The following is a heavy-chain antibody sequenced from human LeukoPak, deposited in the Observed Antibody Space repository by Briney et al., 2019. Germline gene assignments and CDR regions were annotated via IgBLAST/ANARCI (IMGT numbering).Heavy chain of an antibody. CDR2: IYYSGST. Sequence: KASETLSLTCTVSGGSISSYYWSWIRQPPGKGLEWIGYIYYSGSTNYNPSLKSRVTISVDTSKNQFSLKLSSVTAADTAVYYCARVVYSSGWNWGQGTLVTVSS. D-gene: IGHD6-19*01. CDR3: ARVVYSSGWN. J-gene: IGHJ4*02. V-gene: IGHV4-59*01. CDR1: GGSISSYY.